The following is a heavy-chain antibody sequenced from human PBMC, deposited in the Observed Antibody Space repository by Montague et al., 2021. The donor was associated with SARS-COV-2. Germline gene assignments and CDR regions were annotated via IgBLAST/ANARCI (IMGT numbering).Heavy chain of an antibody. V-gene: IGHV3-7*03. Sequence: SLRLSCAASGFTFSSYWMSWVRQAPGRGLEWVANIKQDGSEKYYVDSVKGRFTISRDNAKNSLYLQMNSLRAEDTAVYYCARDLGAVVAAAIKYYYYGMDVWGQGTTVTVSS. J-gene: IGHJ6*02. D-gene: IGHD2-15*01. CDR2: IKQDGSEK. CDR3: ARDLGAVVAAAIKYYYYGMDV. CDR1: GFTFSSYW.